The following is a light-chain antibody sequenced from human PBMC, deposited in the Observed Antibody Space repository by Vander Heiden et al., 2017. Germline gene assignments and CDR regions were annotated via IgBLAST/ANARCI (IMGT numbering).Light chain of an antibody. J-gene: IGKJ4*02. CDR2: AAS. CDR3: QQHNSYPLT. CDR1: QGISSY. Sequence: TQSPSFLSASVGDRVTITCRASQGISSYLAWYQQKPGQAPRLLIYAASTWQSGIPARFSGSGSGTEFTLTISSLQSEDFAVYYCQQHNSYPLTFGGGTKVEIK. V-gene: IGKV1-9*01.